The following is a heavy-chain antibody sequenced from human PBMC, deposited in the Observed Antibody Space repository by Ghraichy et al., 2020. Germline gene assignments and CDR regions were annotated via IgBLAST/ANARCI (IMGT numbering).Heavy chain of an antibody. D-gene: IGHD3-10*01. V-gene: IGHV4-31*03. Sequence: SETLTLTCTVSGGSISSGTYYWSWLRQHPGKGLECIGYIYYSGRTSYNPSLKSRVTISVDTSKHQFSLKLSSVTAADTAVYYCARDGGYASGSYHLDYRGQGTRVTVAS. J-gene: IGHJ4*02. CDR3: ARDGGYASGSYHLDY. CDR2: IYYSGRT. CDR1: GGSISSGTYY.